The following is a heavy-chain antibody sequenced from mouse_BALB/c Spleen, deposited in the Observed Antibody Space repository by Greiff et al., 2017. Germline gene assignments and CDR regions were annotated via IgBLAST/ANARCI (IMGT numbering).Heavy chain of an antibody. CDR1: GFNIKDTY. CDR3: ARPYRYAEGPWFAY. D-gene: IGHD2-14*01. CDR2: IDPANGNT. Sequence: EVQLVESGAELVKPGASVKLSCTASGFNIKDTYMHWVKQRPEQGLEWIGRIDPANGNTKYDPKFQGKATITADTSSNTAYLQLSSLTSEDTAVYYCARPYRYAEGPWFAYWGQGTLVTVSA. V-gene: IGHV14-3*02. J-gene: IGHJ3*01.